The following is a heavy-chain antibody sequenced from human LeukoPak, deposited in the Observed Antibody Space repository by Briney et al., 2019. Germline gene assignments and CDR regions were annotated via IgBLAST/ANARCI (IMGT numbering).Heavy chain of an antibody. J-gene: IGHJ6*02. D-gene: IGHD3-22*01. CDR1: GFTFSSYA. V-gene: IGHV3-23*01. CDR3: AKLIDYYDSSGYSYYYGMDV. Sequence: PGGSLRLSCAASGFTFSSYAMSWVRQAPGKGLEWVSAISGSGGSTYYADSVKGRFTISRDNSKNTLYLQMNSLRAEDTAVYYCAKLIDYYDSSGYSYYYGMDVWGQGTTVTVSS. CDR2: ISGSGGST.